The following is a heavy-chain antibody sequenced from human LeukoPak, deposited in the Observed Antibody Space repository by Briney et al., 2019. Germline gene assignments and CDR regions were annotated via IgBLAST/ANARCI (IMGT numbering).Heavy chain of an antibody. D-gene: IGHD2-2*01. CDR3: ARGSSTSCYGY. J-gene: IGHJ4*02. CDR2: INHSGST. Sequence: SETLSLTCAVYGGSFSGYYWSWLRQPPGKGLEWIGEINHSGSTNYNPSLKSRVTISVDTSKNQFSLKLSSVTAADTAVYYCARGSSTSCYGYWGQGTLVTVSS. V-gene: IGHV4-34*01. CDR1: GGSFSGYY.